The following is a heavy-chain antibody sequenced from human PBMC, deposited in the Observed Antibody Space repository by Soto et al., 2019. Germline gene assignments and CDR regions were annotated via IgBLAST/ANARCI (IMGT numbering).Heavy chain of an antibody. CDR1: GFTFSSYA. Sequence: PGGSLRLSCAASGFTFSSYAMSWVRHAPGKWLEWVSAISGSGGSTYYADSVKGRFTISRDNYKNTLYLQMNSLRAEDTDVYYCAKAVFTIAAAGWLEPWGQGTLVTV. D-gene: IGHD6-13*01. CDR3: AKAVFTIAAAGWLEP. CDR2: ISGSGGST. V-gene: IGHV3-23*01. J-gene: IGHJ5*02.